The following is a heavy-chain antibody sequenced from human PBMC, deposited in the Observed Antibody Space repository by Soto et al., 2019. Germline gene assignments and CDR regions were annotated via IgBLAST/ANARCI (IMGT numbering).Heavy chain of an antibody. CDR1: GGSISSYY. Sequence: PSETLSLTCTVSGGSISSYYWSWIRQPPGKGLEWIGYIYYSGSTNYNPSLKSRVTISVDTSKNQFSLKLSSVTAADTAVYYCARPGNFRYCSGGSCRDAFDIWGQGTMVTVSS. D-gene: IGHD2-15*01. CDR3: ARPGNFRYCSGGSCRDAFDI. J-gene: IGHJ3*02. CDR2: IYYSGST. V-gene: IGHV4-59*08.